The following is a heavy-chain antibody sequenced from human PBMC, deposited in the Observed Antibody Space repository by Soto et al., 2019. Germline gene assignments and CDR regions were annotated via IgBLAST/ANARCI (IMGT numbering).Heavy chain of an antibody. CDR2: IKSKTDGGTT. V-gene: IGHV3-15*01. Sequence: GGSLRLSCAASGFTFSNAWMSWVRQAPGKGLEWVGRIKSKTDGGTTDYAAPVKGRFTISRDDSKNTLYLQMNSLKTEDTAVYYCTFSAPSLWFGELRPDKKNYYFDYWGQGTLVTVSS. D-gene: IGHD3-10*01. CDR3: TFSAPSLWFGELRPDKKNYYFDY. J-gene: IGHJ4*02. CDR1: GFTFSNAW.